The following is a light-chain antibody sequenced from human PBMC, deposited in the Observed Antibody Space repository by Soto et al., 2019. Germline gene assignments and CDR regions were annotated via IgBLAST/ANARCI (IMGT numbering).Light chain of an antibody. V-gene: IGLV1-40*01. CDR1: SSNIGAGHD. J-gene: IGLJ3*02. CDR3: QSFDSSLSGGV. Sequence: QSVLTQPPSVSGAPGQRVTISCTGSSSNIGAGHDVHWYQQVPGTAPKLLVSGNTNRPSGVPDRFSGSNSGTSASLAITGLQAEDEDDYYCQSFDSSLSGGVFGGGTKLTVL. CDR2: GNT.